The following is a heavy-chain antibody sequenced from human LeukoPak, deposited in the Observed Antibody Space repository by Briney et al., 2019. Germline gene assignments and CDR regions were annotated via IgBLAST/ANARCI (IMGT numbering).Heavy chain of an antibody. CDR2: INTDGSST. D-gene: IGHD3-10*01. CDR3: ARDGGVRGVFDY. Sequence: GGSLRLSCAASGFTFSSYWMHWVCQAPGKGLVWVSRINTDGSSTSYADSVKGRFTISRDNAKNTLYLQMNSLRAEDTAVYYCARDGGVRGVFDYWGQGTLVTVSS. CDR1: GFTFSSYW. J-gene: IGHJ4*02. V-gene: IGHV3-74*01.